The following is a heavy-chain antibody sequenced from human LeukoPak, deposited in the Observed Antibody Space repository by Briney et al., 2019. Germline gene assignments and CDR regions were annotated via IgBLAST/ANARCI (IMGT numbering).Heavy chain of an antibody. D-gene: IGHD3-22*01. CDR2: IYHSGST. CDR3: ARGGSGYSTYYFDY. J-gene: IGHJ4*02. CDR1: GGSISSSNW. Sequence: PSETLSLTCAVSGGSISSSNWWSWVRQPPGKGLEWIGEIYHSGSTNYNPSLKSRVTISVDTSKNQFSLKLSSVTAADTAVYYCARGGSGYSTYYFDYWGQGTLVTVSP. V-gene: IGHV4-4*02.